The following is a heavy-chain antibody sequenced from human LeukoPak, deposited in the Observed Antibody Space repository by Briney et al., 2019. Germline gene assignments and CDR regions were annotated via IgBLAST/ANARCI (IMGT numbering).Heavy chain of an antibody. V-gene: IGHV4-39*01. D-gene: IGHD4-23*01. CDR3: ARQAVASIHPYYFDY. CDR1: GDPISSSSYY. Sequence: PSETLSLTCTVSGDPISSSSYYWGWIRQPPGKGLEWIGSIYYSGSTYYNPSLKSRLTISVDTSKKQFSLKVRSVTAADTAVYYCARQAVASIHPYYFDYWGQGTLVTVSS. CDR2: IYYSGST. J-gene: IGHJ4*02.